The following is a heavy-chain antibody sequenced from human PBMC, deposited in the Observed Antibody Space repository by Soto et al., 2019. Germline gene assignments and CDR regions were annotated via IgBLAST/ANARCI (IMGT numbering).Heavy chain of an antibody. CDR1: GGSFSAYY. Sequence: SETLSLTCAVYGGSFSAYYWSWVRQPPGKGLEWIGEIIHSESTKYNPSLKSRVTISVDTSKNLFSMNLSAVTAADTAIYYCGKGFYGSGGPDVWGPGTLVTVSS. J-gene: IGHJ4*02. V-gene: IGHV4-34*12. CDR3: GKGFYGSGGPDV. D-gene: IGHD3-10*01. CDR2: IIHSEST.